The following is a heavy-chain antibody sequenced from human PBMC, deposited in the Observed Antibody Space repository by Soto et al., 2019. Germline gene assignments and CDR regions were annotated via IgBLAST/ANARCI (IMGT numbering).Heavy chain of an antibody. J-gene: IGHJ4*02. V-gene: IGHV1-69*02. D-gene: IGHD5-12*01. CDR3: AREYSGYDPYYFDY. CDR1: GGTFSSYT. CDR2: IIPILGIA. Sequence: QVQLVQSGAEVKKPGSSVKVSCTASGGTFSSYTISWVRQAPGQGLEWMGRIIPILGIANYAQKFQGRVTITADKSTSTAYMELSSLRSEDTAVYYCAREYSGYDPYYFDYWGQGTLVTVSS.